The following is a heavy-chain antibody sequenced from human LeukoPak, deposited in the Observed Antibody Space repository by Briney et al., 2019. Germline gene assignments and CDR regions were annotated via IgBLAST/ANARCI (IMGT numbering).Heavy chain of an antibody. J-gene: IGHJ3*01. Sequence: GGSLRLSCFASGFNFDEYAMDWVRQVPGKGLEWVTGISSNSVAKAYADSVKGRFTISRDNAKNSPLLQMTSLRAEDTGLYYCARALYYYSSSAYPRPFDVWGQGTMVTVSS. CDR2: ISSNSVAK. V-gene: IGHV3-9*01. D-gene: IGHD3-22*01. CDR1: GFNFDEYA. CDR3: ARALYYYSSSAYPRPFDV.